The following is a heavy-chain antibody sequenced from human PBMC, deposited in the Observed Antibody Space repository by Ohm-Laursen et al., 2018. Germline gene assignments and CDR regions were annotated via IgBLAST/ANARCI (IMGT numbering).Heavy chain of an antibody. D-gene: IGHD6-19*01. CDR2: ISAENGNT. Sequence: GASVKVSCKSSGYTFTYYGISWVRQAPGQGLEWLGWISAENGNTNYAQKLQGRVTLTTDTSTSTAYTELSSLRSEDTAVYYCARGFPSSGWYSFDYWGQGTLVTVSS. V-gene: IGHV1-18*01. CDR1: GYTFTYYG. J-gene: IGHJ4*02. CDR3: ARGFPSSGWYSFDY.